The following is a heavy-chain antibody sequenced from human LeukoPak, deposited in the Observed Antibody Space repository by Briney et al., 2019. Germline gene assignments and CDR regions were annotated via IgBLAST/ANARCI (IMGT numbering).Heavy chain of an antibody. D-gene: IGHD4-17*01. CDR1: GYTFTGYY. J-gene: IGHJ4*02. V-gene: IGHV1-2*02. Sequence: GASVKVSCKASGYTFTGYYMHWVRQAPGQGLEWMGWINPNSGGTNYAQKFQGRVTMTRDTSISTAYMELSRLRSDDTAVYYCARVAHDYGDAPDYWGQGTLVTVSS. CDR2: INPNSGGT. CDR3: ARVAHDYGDAPDY.